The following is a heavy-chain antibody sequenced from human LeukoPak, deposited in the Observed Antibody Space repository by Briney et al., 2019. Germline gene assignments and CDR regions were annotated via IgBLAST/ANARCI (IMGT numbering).Heavy chain of an antibody. D-gene: IGHD3-16*01. Sequence: PGGSLRLSCTASGFIFSDYYMTWVRQAPGKGLEWVSYISGSCTTLYYADSVKGRFTISRDNGKNSLYLQMNSLRAEDTAVYYCARDPGEYYYYYMDVWGKGTTVTISS. CDR3: ARDPGEYYYYYMDV. J-gene: IGHJ6*03. V-gene: IGHV3-11*01. CDR1: GFIFSDYY. CDR2: ISGSCTTL.